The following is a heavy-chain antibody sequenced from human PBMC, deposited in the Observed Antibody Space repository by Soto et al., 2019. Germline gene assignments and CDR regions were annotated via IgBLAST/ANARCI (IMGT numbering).Heavy chain of an antibody. CDR3: TTGYSDSSSYHGDDAFDI. D-gene: IGHD3-22*01. CDR1: GLTFTDAW. CDR2: VKSRTSGGTT. J-gene: IGHJ3*02. Sequence: PGGSLRLSCAASGLTFTDAWMIWVRQAPGKGLEWVGRVKSRTSGGTTDYGAPVRGRFTISRDDSTTTLYLQMNSLKTEDTAVYYCTTGYSDSSSYHGDDAFDIWGQGTTVTVS. V-gene: IGHV3-15*01.